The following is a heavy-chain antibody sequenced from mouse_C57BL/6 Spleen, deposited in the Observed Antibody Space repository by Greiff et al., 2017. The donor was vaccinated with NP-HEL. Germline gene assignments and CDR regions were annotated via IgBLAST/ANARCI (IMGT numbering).Heavy chain of an antibody. V-gene: IGHV5-17*01. CDR3: AKGDYYGSPWYFDV. J-gene: IGHJ1*03. CDR1: GFTFSDYG. D-gene: IGHD1-1*01. CDR2: ISSGSSTI. Sequence: EVNVVESGGGLVKPGGSLKLSCAASGFTFSDYGMHWVRQAPEKGLAWVAYISSGSSTIYYADTVKGRFTISRDNAKNTLFLQMTSLRSEDTAMYYCAKGDYYGSPWYFDVWGTGTTVTVSS.